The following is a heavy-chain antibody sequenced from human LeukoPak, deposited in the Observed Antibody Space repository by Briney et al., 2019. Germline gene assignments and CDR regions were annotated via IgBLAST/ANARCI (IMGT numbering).Heavy chain of an antibody. CDR1: GFTFANAW. CDR2: IKRKNDGGAT. CDR3: SSSGSRWDYFDY. J-gene: IGHJ4*02. V-gene: IGHV3-15*01. Sequence: PGGSLRLSCAVSGFTFANAWMTWVRQAPGKGLEWVGRIKRKNDGGATDYATPVKGRFTISRDDSINTLYLQMNSLKTEDTAVNYCSSSGSRWDYFDYWGQGALVTVSS. D-gene: IGHD6-13*01.